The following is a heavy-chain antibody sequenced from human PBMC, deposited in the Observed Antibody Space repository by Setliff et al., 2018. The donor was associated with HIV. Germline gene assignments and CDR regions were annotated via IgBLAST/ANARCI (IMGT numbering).Heavy chain of an antibody. V-gene: IGHV3-7*04. CDR2: MNRDGSEK. CDR1: GFTFSSSW. CDR3: ARDPAFGAFGI. Sequence: PGGSLRLSCAASGFTFSSSWMTWVRQAPGRGLEYVAGMNRDGSEKGYADSVKGRFSISRDNAKNSLYLQMSSLRTEDTAVYFCARDPAFGAFGIWGQGTMVTVSS. D-gene: IGHD3-10*01. J-gene: IGHJ3*02.